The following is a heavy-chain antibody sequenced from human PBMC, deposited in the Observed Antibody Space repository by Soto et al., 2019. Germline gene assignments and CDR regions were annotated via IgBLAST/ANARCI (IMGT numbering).Heavy chain of an antibody. V-gene: IGHV4-31*03. CDR2: IYYSGST. CDR1: GGSISSGGYY. Sequence: SETLSLTCTVSGGSISSGGYYWSWIRQHPGKGLEWIGYIYYSGSTYYNPSLKSRVTISVDTSKNQFSLKLSSVTAADTAVYYCARGGRVPATYYYYYGMDVWGQGTTVTVSS. CDR3: ARGGRVPATYYYYYGMDV. J-gene: IGHJ6*02. D-gene: IGHD2-2*01.